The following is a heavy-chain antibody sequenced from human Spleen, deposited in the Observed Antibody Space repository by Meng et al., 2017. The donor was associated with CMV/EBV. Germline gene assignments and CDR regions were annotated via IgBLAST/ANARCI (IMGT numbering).Heavy chain of an antibody. V-gene: IGHV3-15*05. CDR3: AKMYRGGGTDDY. D-gene: IGHD3-16*01. CDR2: IKSKTDGGTT. Sequence: GGSLRLSCAASGFTFSDARMNWVRQAPGKGLEWVGRIKSKTDGGTTDYAASVKGRFTISRDDSKNTLSLQMNSLKTEDTAVYYCAKMYRGGGTDDYWGQGTLVTVSS. J-gene: IGHJ4*02. CDR1: GFTFSDAR.